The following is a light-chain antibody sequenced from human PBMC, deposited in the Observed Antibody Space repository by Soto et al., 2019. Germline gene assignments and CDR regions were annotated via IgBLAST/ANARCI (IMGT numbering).Light chain of an antibody. V-gene: IGKV1-33*01. CDR2: GAS. CDR1: QYVGNY. J-gene: IGKJ4*01. CDR3: QQYDNIILS. Sequence: IRLTQSPTSLIASVGDRVTITCQASQYVGNYLNWYQQKPGEPPRLLISGASNLEPGVPARFSVSGSGADFTFVISDLQPVDVATYFFQQYDNIILSFGGGTKVEI.